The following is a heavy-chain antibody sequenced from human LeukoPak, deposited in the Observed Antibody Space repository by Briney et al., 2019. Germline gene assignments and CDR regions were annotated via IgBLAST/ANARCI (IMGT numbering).Heavy chain of an antibody. CDR3: ARHGSYSLAF. D-gene: IGHD2-15*01. V-gene: IGHV4-4*02. Sequence: SETLSLTCAVSGVSIGSGGYWSWVRQPPGKGLEWIGQIFYIGSAHYNPSFESRVIMSIDDSRNQLSLRFNSVTAADTAVYYCARHGSYSLAFWGQGALVTVSS. J-gene: IGHJ4*02. CDR1: GVSIGSGGY. CDR2: IFYIGSA.